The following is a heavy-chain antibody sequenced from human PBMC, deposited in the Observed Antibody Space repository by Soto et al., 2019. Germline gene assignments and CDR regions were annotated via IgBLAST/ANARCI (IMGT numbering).Heavy chain of an antibody. J-gene: IGHJ6*02. CDR2: ISYDGSNK. CDR1: GFTFSSYG. D-gene: IGHD3-3*01. CDR3: AKPFTIFDYYYGMDV. Sequence: QVQLVESGGGVVQPGRSLRLSCAASGFTFSSYGMHWVRQAPGKGLEWVAVISYDGSNKYYADSVKGRFTISRDNSKNTLYLQMNSLRAEDTAVYYCAKPFTIFDYYYGMDVWGQGTTVTVSS. V-gene: IGHV3-30*18.